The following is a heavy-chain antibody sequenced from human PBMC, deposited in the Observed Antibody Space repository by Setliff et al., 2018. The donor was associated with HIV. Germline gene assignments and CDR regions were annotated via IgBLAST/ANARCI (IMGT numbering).Heavy chain of an antibody. CDR3: ALASIVSTARWNH. CDR2: IKSNSGAT. CDR1: GYTFTGYY. D-gene: IGHD1-26*01. Sequence: GASVKVSCKASGYTFTGYYMHWVRQAPGQGLEWMGWIKSNSGATNYAQSFQGRVTMTRDTSISTAYMDLSSLTSDDTAVYYCALASIVSTARWNHWGRGTTVTVSS. V-gene: IGHV1-2*02. J-gene: IGHJ4*02.